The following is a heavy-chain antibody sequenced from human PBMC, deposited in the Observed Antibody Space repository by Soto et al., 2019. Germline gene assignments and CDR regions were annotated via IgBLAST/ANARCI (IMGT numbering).Heavy chain of an antibody. CDR2: FRGDGTGA. CDR1: GFTFSSYA. J-gene: IGHJ4*02. D-gene: IGHD3-9*01. CDR3: AKLPQYYILTGYLNYFDY. V-gene: IGHV3-23*01. Sequence: GGSLRLSCAASGFTFSSYAMSWVRQAPGKGLEWVSAFRGDGTGAHYADSVKGRFTISRDNSKNTLYLHMNSLRAEDTAVYYCAKLPQYYILTGYLNYFDYWGQGSLVPVSS.